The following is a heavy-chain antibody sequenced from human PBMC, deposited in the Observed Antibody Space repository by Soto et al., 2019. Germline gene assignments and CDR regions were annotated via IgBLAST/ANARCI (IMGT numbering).Heavy chain of an antibody. V-gene: IGHV1-69*02. D-gene: IGHD3-10*01. CDR3: ATSNGSGSRPFDS. Sequence: VKVSCKASGDTFNFYTFSWVRQAPGQGLEWMGRIIPMVGMSNYAQKFQGRVTIIADRSTNTTCMQLSSLRSEDTALYYCATSNGSGSRPFDSWGQGTPVTVSS. CDR1: GDTFNFYT. J-gene: IGHJ4*02. CDR2: IIPMVGMS.